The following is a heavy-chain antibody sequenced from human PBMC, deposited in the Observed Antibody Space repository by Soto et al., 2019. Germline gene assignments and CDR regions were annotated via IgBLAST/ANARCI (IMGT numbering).Heavy chain of an antibody. CDR2: ISYDGNNK. J-gene: IGHJ4*02. V-gene: IGHV3-30-3*01. D-gene: IGHD4-17*01. CDR1: GFTFSSYA. Sequence: QVPLVESGGGVVQPGRSLRLSCAASGFTFSSYAMHWVRQAPGKGLEWVAAISYDGNNKYYADSVKGRFIISRDNSKNTLSLQMNSLRAEDTTVYYCARETPTTVTTDYWGQGTLVTVSS. CDR3: ARETPTTVTTDY.